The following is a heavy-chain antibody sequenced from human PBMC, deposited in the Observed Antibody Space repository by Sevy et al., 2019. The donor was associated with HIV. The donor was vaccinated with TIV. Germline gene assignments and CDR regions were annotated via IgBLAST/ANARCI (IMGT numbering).Heavy chain of an antibody. CDR2: IHSSGSI. J-gene: IGHJ4*02. V-gene: IGHV4-4*07. CDR3: ARDSGYDQNFDY. D-gene: IGHD5-12*01. Sequence: SETLSLTCTVSGGSITSYYWSWIRQPAGKGLEWIGRIHSSGSINNNRSLKSRVTMSVDTSKNQFSLRLSSVTAADTAVYYCARDSGYDQNFDYWGQGTLVTVSS. CDR1: GGSITSYY.